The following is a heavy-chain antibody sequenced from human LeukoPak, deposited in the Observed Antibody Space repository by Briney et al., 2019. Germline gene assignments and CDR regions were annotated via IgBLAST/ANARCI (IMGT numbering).Heavy chain of an antibody. CDR2: IDPIDSST. Sequence: GESLRISCKASGYNFINFWINWVRQMPGKGLEWMERIDPIDSSTNYSPSFQGHVTISADKSVSTAYLHYNSLRASDTAMYYCARVDFGSGSYPDYWGQGTLVTVSS. CDR3: ARVDFGSGSYPDY. CDR1: GYNFINFW. V-gene: IGHV5-10-1*01. D-gene: IGHD3-10*01. J-gene: IGHJ4*02.